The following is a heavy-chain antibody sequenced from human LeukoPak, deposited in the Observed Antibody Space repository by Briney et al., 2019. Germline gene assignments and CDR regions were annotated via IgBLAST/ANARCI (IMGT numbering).Heavy chain of an antibody. Sequence: PSQTLSLTCTVSGGSISSGSYYWSWIRQPPGKGLEWIGRIYTSGSTNYNPSLKSRVTISVDTSKNQFSLKLSSVTAADTAVYYCASVDADYYGSGSYYLNDYWGQGTLVTVSS. CDR3: ASVDADYYGSGSYYLNDY. J-gene: IGHJ4*02. D-gene: IGHD3-10*01. V-gene: IGHV4-61*02. CDR2: IYTSGST. CDR1: GGSISSGSYY.